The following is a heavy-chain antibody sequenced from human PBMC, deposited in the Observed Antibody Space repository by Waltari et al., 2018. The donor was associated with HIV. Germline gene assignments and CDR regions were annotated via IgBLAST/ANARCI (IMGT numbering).Heavy chain of an antibody. D-gene: IGHD1-1*01. V-gene: IGHV3-11*01. Sequence: QVQLVESGGGLVKPGGSLRISCAASGFTFSDYYMSWVRQAPGKGLECISYIMSSGCTIYYADSVKGRFTISRDNAKNSLYLQMNSRRAEDTALYYCARETTGMDVWGQGTTVTVSS. CDR3: ARETTGMDV. CDR1: GFTFSDYY. CDR2: IMSSGCTI. J-gene: IGHJ6*02.